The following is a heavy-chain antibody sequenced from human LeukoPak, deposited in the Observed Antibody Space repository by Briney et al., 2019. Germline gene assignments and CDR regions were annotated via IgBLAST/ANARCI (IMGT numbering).Heavy chain of an antibody. D-gene: IGHD3-10*01. V-gene: IGHV3-7*03. CDR1: GFTLSIYW. CDR3: ARIFLYYSNGFDI. Sequence: GGSLRLSCAASGFTLSIYWMTWVRQAPGKGLEWVANIKEDGSEKYYVDSVKGRFTISRDNAKNSLSLQINSLRAEDTAVHYCARIFLYYSNGFDIWGQGTMVTVSS. CDR2: IKEDGSEK. J-gene: IGHJ3*02.